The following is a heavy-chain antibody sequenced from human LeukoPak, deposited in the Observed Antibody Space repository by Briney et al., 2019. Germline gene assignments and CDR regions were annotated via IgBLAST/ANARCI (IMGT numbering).Heavy chain of an antibody. CDR2: INHSGST. CDR1: GRSFSGHY. Sequence: SETLSLTCGVYGRSFSGHYWSWVRQPPGKGLEWIGEINHSGSTNYNPSLKSRVTISVDTSKNQFSLRLSSVTAAATAVYYCAKIRLLQVVVWGQGTLVTVSS. V-gene: IGHV4-34*01. D-gene: IGHD6-6*01. J-gene: IGHJ4*02. CDR3: AKIRLLQVVV.